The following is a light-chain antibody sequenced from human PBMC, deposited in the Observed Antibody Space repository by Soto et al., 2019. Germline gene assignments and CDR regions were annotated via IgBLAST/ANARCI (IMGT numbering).Light chain of an antibody. CDR1: QSVSSS. CDR3: QQYGGSPRT. J-gene: IGKJ1*01. V-gene: IGKV3-20*01. CDR2: GVS. Sequence: EIVLTQSPGTLSLSPGERATLSCRASQSVSSSLAWYQQKGGQAPRLLIDGVSSRATGIPDRFSGSGSGTDFTLTISRLEPEDFAVYYCQQYGGSPRTFGQGTKVEVK.